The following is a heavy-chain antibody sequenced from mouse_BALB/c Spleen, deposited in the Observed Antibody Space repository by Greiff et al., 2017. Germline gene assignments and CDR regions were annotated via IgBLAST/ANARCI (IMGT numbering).Heavy chain of an antibody. J-gene: IGHJ4*01. D-gene: IGHD1-1*01. CDR3: ARGSGLLRDAMDY. V-gene: IGHV5-17*02. CDR1: GFTFSSLG. CDR2: ISSGSSTI. Sequence: EVQGVESGGGLVQPGGSRKLSCAASGFTFSSLGMHWVRQAPEKGLEWVAYISSGSSTIYYADTVKGRFTISRDNPKNTLFLQMTSLRSEDTAMYYCARGSGLLRDAMDYWGQGTSVTVSS.